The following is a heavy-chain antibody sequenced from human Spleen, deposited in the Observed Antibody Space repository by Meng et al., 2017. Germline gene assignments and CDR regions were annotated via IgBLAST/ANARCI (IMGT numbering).Heavy chain of an antibody. V-gene: IGHV3-30*07. CDR2: ISSHGSSK. CDR1: KFTFRSYG. D-gene: IGHD5-18*01. Sequence: GGSLRLSCAASKFTFRSYGVQWARQAPGKGLEWVALISSHGSSKYYTDSVKGRFTISRDNSKNTLFLQMNSLRAEDTAVYYCAKHVDTAQNDAFDIWGQGTMVTVSS. CDR3: AKHVDTAQNDAFDI. J-gene: IGHJ3*02.